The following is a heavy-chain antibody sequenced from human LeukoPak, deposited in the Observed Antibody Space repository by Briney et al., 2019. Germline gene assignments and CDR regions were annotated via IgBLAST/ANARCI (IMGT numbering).Heavy chain of an antibody. V-gene: IGHV3-30*04. D-gene: IGHD3-10*01. CDR2: ISYDGSNK. CDR3: TTDLYYYGSGTTSGFDY. CDR1: GFTFSSYA. Sequence: PGGSLRLSCAASGFTFSSYAMHWVRQAPGKGLEWVAVISYDGSNKYYADSVKGRSTISRDNSKNTLYLQMNSLKTEDTAVYYCTTDLYYYGSGTTSGFDYWGQGTLVTVSS. J-gene: IGHJ4*02.